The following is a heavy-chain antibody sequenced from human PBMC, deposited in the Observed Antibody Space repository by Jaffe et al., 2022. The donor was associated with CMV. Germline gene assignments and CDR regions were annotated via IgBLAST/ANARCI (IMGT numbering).Heavy chain of an antibody. V-gene: IGHV1-3*01. J-gene: IGHJ4*02. D-gene: IGHD2-21*02. CDR2: INAGNGNT. CDR1: GYTFTSYA. Sequence: QVQLVQSGAEVKKPGASVKVSCKASGYTFTSYAMHWVRQAPGQRLEWMGWINAGNGNTKYSQKFQGRVTITRDTSASTAYMELSSLRSEDTAVYYCARVPGVTVRYFDYWGQGTLVTVSS. CDR3: ARVPGVTVRYFDY.